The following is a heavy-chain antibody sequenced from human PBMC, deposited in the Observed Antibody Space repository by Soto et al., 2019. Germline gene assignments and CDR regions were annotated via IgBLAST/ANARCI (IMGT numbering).Heavy chain of an antibody. J-gene: IGHJ4*02. Sequence: WTWIRQHPGKGLEWIGYIYYSGSTYCDPSLRSRVNLSIDTSKNQFSLNLSSVTAADTAVYYCARGSSYGPFEYWGQGTLVTVSS. D-gene: IGHD5-18*01. CDR2: IYYSGST. V-gene: IGHV4-31*02. CDR3: ARGSSYGPFEY.